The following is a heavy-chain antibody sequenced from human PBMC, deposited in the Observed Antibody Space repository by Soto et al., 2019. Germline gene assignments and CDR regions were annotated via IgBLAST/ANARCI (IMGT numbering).Heavy chain of an antibody. CDR3: ATWYYYDSRPRKYFDY. CDR2: VSGSGGTT. D-gene: IGHD3-22*01. Sequence: EVQLLESGGGLVQPGGSVRLSCAASGFTFSSYAMSWVRQAPGKGLEWVSVVSGSGGTTYYADSVKGRFTISRDNSKKTVYLPMNCLRVEDTAVYYCATWYYYDSRPRKYFDYWGQGTLFIVSS. V-gene: IGHV3-23*01. CDR1: GFTFSSYA. J-gene: IGHJ4*02.